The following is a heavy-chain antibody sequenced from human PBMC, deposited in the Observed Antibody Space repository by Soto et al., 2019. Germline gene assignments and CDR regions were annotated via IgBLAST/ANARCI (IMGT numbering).Heavy chain of an antibody. CDR1: GDSVSSNTAG. D-gene: IGHD3-10*01. V-gene: IGHV6-1*01. CDR2: TYYRSKWYY. Sequence: QVQLQQSGPGLVKPSQTLSLTCGISGDSVSSNTAGWSWIRQSPSRGLEWLGRTYYRSKWYYEYAGAVKGRITINPVPYKKQFALQLNSVTTEDTVVYYCIKGGLVRGRSHRWFDPWGQGTLVTVSS. CDR3: IKGGLVRGRSHRWFDP. J-gene: IGHJ5*02.